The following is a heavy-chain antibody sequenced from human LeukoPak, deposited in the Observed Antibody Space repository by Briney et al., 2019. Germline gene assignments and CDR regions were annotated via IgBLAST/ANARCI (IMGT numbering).Heavy chain of an antibody. D-gene: IGHD3-16*01. CDR1: GGTFSSYA. V-gene: IGHV1-69*04. CDR3: ARTGDGAFDI. CDR2: IIPILGIA. J-gene: IGHJ3*02. Sequence: ASVKVSCKASGGTFSSYAISWVRQAPAQGLEWMGRIIPILGIANYAQKFQGRVTITADKSTSTAYMELSSMRSEDTAVYYCARTGDGAFDIWGQGTMVTVSS.